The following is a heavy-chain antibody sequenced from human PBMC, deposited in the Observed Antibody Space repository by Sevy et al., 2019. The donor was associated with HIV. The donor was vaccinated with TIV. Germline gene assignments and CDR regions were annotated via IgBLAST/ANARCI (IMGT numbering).Heavy chain of an antibody. CDR1: GFTFSDYH. Sequence: GGSLRLSCAASGFTFSDYHMDWVRQAPGKGLEWVSYMSSGTSYTNYADSVKGRFTISRDNAKNSLYLQMNSLRAEDTAVYYCARDRRNYGGQYFDYWGQGTLVTVSS. J-gene: IGHJ4*02. V-gene: IGHV3-11*06. D-gene: IGHD1-7*01. CDR3: ARDRRNYGGQYFDY. CDR2: MSSGTSYT.